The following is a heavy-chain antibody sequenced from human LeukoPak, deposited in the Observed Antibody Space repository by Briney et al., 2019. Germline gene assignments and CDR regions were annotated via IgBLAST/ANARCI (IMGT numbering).Heavy chain of an antibody. D-gene: IGHD3-10*01. V-gene: IGHV7-4-1*02. J-gene: IGHJ6*03. CDR1: GYTFTNYA. CDR3: ARSGGSGSHYARYYYYYMDV. CDR2: INTNTGNP. Sequence: ASVKVSCKASGYTFTNYAINWVRQAPGQGLGWMGWINTNTGNPTYAQGFTGRFVFSLDTSVSTAYLQISSLKAEDTAVYYCARSGGSGSHYARYYYYYMDVWGKGTTVTVSS.